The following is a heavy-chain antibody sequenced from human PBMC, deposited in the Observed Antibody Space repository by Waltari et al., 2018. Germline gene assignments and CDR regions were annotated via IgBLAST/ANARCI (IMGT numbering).Heavy chain of an antibody. D-gene: IGHD3-10*01. CDR3: ARASYYGDVDY. Sequence: QVHLQESGPGLVTPSETLSLSCTVSGGSIGSFYWSWIRQPPGKGLEWIGYIYYSGSSTYSPSLQSRVTMSVDTSKNHLSLKLSSVTAADTAVYYCARASYYGDVDYWGQGILVTVSS. J-gene: IGHJ4*02. CDR2: IYYSGSS. CDR1: GGSIGSFY. V-gene: IGHV4-59*12.